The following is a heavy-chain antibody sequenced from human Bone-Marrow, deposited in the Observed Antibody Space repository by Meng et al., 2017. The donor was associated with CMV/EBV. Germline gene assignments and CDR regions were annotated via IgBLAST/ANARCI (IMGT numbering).Heavy chain of an antibody. D-gene: IGHD6-13*01. CDR2: IRSKAYGGTT. CDR1: GFTFGDYA. CDR3: AKAFSGSWYREYYDF. J-gene: IGHJ4*02. V-gene: IGHV3-49*04. Sequence: GESLKISCTASGFTFGDYAMSWARQAPGKGLEWVGFIRSKAYGGTTEYAASVKGRFTISRDDSKSIAYLQMNSLRAEDTAVYYCAKAFSGSWYREYYDFWGQGTLVTVSS.